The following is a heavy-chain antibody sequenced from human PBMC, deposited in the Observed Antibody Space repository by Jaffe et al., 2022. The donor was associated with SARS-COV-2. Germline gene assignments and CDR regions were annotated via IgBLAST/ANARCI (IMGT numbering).Heavy chain of an antibody. CDR1: GFTFSGYD. Sequence: QVQLVESGGGVVQPGRSLRLSCAASGFTFSGYDMHWVRQAPGKGLEWVAMISVDGTKTNYADSVKGRFTISRENSKNALYLQINTLRADDTAVFYCARGHDILNGYAGDAFDFWGQGTVVTVSS. D-gene: IGHD3-9*01. V-gene: IGHV3-30*03. J-gene: IGHJ3*01. CDR2: ISVDGTKT. CDR3: ARGHDILNGYAGDAFDF.